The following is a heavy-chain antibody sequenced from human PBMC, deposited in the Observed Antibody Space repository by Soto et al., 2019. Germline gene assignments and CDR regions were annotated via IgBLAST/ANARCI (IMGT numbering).Heavy chain of an antibody. CDR2: TKNKAQRYTT. CDR3: VRWDSGNPEN. D-gene: IGHD1-26*01. Sequence: EVQLVESGGGLVQPGGSLRLSCVVSGFTLSDHYIDWVRQAPGKGLEWVGRTKNKAQRYTTEDAASVKGRFTISRDDSENSVYLQMNSLKTEDTAVYYCVRWDSGNPENWGQGTLVTVSS. V-gene: IGHV3-72*01. CDR1: GFTLSDHY. J-gene: IGHJ4*02.